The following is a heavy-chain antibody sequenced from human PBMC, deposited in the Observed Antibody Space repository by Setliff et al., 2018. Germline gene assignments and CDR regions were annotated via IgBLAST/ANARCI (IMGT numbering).Heavy chain of an antibody. CDR2: ISYDGTIT. CDR1: GFNFSSYA. CDR3: ASSSGGNYEAYFDY. J-gene: IGHJ4*02. Sequence: GGSLRLSCEGSGFNFSSYAMHWVRQAPGKGLQWVAVISYDGTITHYVDSVKGRFSISRDNSQNTLYLQMNSLSPEDTALYYCASSSGGNYEAYFDYWGQGTLVTVSS. V-gene: IGHV3-30*04. D-gene: IGHD2-15*01.